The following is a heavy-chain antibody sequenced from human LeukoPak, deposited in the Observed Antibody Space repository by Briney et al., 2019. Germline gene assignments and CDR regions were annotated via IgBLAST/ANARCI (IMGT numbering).Heavy chain of an antibody. Sequence: TGGSLRLSCAASGFTFSSYGMHWVRRAPGKGLEWVAFIRYDGSNKYYADSVKGRFSISRDNAKNSLYLQMNSLRAEDTAVYYCATFSETDYWGQGTLVTVSS. CDR3: ATFSETDY. V-gene: IGHV3-30*02. J-gene: IGHJ4*02. D-gene: IGHD1-26*01. CDR2: IRYDGSNK. CDR1: GFTFSSYG.